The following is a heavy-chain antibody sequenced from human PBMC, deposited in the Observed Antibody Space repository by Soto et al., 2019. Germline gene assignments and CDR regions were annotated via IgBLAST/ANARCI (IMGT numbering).Heavy chain of an antibody. CDR1: SGSISSSNW. CDR2: IYHSGSN. CDR3: ARWGEYSGYGPFDY. J-gene: IGHJ4*02. Sequence: QVQLQESGPGLVKPSGTLSLTCAVSSGSISSSNWWSWVRQPPGKGLVWIGEIYHSGSNNYNPSLKSRVTISVDKSKNQFSLKLSSVTAADTAVYYCARWGEYSGYGPFDYWGQGTLVTVSS. D-gene: IGHD5-12*01. V-gene: IGHV4-4*02.